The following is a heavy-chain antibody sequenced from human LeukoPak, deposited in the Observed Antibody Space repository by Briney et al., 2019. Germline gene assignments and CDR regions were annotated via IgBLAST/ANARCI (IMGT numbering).Heavy chain of an antibody. V-gene: IGHV3-30*03. D-gene: IGHD3-22*01. CDR3: ARDSSHAGYYYDTSGFDY. CDR2: ISYDGSIK. Sequence: GGSLRLSCAVSGFTFSSYGMHWVRQAPGKGLDWVAVISYDGSIKYYADSVKGRFTISRDNSKNTLYLQMNSLRAEDTAVYYCARDSSHAGYYYDTSGFDYWGQGTLVTVSS. J-gene: IGHJ4*02. CDR1: GFTFSSYG.